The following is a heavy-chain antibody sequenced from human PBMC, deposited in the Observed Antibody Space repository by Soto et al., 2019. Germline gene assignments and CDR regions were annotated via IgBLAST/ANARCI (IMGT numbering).Heavy chain of an antibody. V-gene: IGHV3-30-3*01. CDR3: ARGTYSSSWAYFDY. CDR2: ISYDGSNK. CDR1: GFTFSSYA. J-gene: IGHJ4*02. D-gene: IGHD6-13*01. Sequence: QVQLVESGGGVVQPGRSLRLSCAASGFTFSSYAMHWVRQAPGKGLEWVAVISYDGSNKYYADSVKGRFTISRDNSKNTLYLQMNSLRAGDTAVYYCARGTYSSSWAYFDYWGQGTLVTVSS.